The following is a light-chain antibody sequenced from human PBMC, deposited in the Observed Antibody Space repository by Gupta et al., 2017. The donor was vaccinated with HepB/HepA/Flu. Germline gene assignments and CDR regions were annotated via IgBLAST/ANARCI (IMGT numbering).Light chain of an antibody. Sequence: EIVLTQSAATLSSSPGESATLSCRASQSVSSYLAWYRQKPGQAPRLLIYDASNRATGIPARFSSSGSGTDFTLTISSREPEDFAVYYCQQRGNWPFTFGGGTKVEI. CDR3: QQRGNWPFT. CDR1: QSVSSY. CDR2: DAS. V-gene: IGKV3-11*01. J-gene: IGKJ4*01.